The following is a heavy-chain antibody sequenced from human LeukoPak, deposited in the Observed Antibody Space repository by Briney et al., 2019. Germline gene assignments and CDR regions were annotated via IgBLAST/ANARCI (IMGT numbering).Heavy chain of an antibody. Sequence: GASVKVSCKASGYTFTGYYMHWVRQAPGQGLEWMGWINPNSGGTNYAQKFQGRVTMTRDTSISTAYMELSRLRSDDTAVYYCARDHKEYSSTWGYYYYYMDVWGKGTTVTVSS. J-gene: IGHJ6*03. CDR1: GYTFTGYY. D-gene: IGHD6-13*01. CDR3: ARDHKEYSSTWGYYYYYMDV. CDR2: INPNSGGT. V-gene: IGHV1-2*02.